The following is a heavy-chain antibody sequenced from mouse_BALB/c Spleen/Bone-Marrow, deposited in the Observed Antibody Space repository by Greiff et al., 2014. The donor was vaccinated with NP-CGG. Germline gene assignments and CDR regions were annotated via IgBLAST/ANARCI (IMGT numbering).Heavy chain of an antibody. CDR2: IDPETGGT. Sequence: QVQLQQSGAELVRPAASVTLSCKASGYTFTDYEMHWVKQTPVHGLEWIGAIDPETGGTAYNQEFKGKATLTADKSSSTAYMELRSLTSEDSAVYYCTREGYYGSSPAWFAYWGQGTLVTVSA. D-gene: IGHD1-1*01. V-gene: IGHV1-15*01. CDR1: GYTFTDYE. J-gene: IGHJ3*01. CDR3: TREGYYGSSPAWFAY.